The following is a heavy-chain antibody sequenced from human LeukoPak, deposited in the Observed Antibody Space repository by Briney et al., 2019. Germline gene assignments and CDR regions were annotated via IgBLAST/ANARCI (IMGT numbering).Heavy chain of an antibody. CDR3: ARVPLLFGELMRDAFGI. J-gene: IGHJ3*02. Sequence: SETLSLTCAVYGGSFSGYYWSWIRQPPGKGLEWIGEINHSGSTNYNPSLKSRVTISVDTSKNQFSLKLSSVTAADTAVYYCARVPLLFGELMRDAFGIWGQGTMVTVSS. D-gene: IGHD3-10*01. V-gene: IGHV4-34*01. CDR1: GGSFSGYY. CDR2: INHSGST.